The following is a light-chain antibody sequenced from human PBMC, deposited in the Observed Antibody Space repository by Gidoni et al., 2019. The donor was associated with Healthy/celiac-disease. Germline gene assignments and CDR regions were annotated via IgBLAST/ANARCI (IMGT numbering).Light chain of an antibody. V-gene: IGKV1-39*01. CDR2: AAS. J-gene: IGKJ2*01. Sequence: DIKMTQSTSSLSASVGERVPITCLASQSISSYLNWYQQKPGKAPKLLIYAASSLQSGVPSRFSGSGSGTDFTLTIISLQPEDFATYYCQQSYSTPYTFGQGTKLEIK. CDR3: QQSYSTPYT. CDR1: QSISSY.